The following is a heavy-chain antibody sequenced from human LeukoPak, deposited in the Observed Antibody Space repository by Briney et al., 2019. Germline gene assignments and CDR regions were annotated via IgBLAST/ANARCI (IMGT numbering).Heavy chain of an antibody. J-gene: IGHJ4*02. CDR2: INPNSGGT. D-gene: IGHD3-22*01. Sequence: ASVKVSCKASGYTFTGYYIHWVRQAPGQGLEWMGWINPNSGGTNYAQKFQGRVTMTRDTSISTAYMELSRLRSDDTAVYYCARMSRWSASSGYYDDGDYWGQGTLVTVSS. CDR1: GYTFTGYY. CDR3: ARMSRWSASSGYYDDGDY. V-gene: IGHV1-2*02.